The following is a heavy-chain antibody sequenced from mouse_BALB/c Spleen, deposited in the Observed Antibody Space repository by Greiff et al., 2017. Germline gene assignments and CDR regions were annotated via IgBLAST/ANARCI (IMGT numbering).Heavy chain of an antibody. CDR1: GFTFSDFY. D-gene: IGHD1-1*01. CDR2: SRNKANDYTT. J-gene: IGHJ1*01. Sequence: EVKLVESGGGLVQPGGSLRLSCATSGFTFSDFYMEWVRQPPGKRLEWIAASRNKANDYTTEYSASVKGRVIVSRDTSQSILYLQMNALRAEDTAIYYCARDANYGSSGWYFDVWGAGTTVTVSS. CDR3: ARDANYGSSGWYFDV. V-gene: IGHV7-1*02.